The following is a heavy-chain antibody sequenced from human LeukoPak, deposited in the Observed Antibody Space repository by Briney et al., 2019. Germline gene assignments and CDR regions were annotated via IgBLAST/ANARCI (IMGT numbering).Heavy chain of an antibody. J-gene: IGHJ4*02. V-gene: IGHV1-46*01. CDR2: INPSGGST. CDR3: ARSNNYYASSGYYAKTRRDFDY. Sequence: ASVKVSCKTSGYTFTSYYMHWVRQAPGQGLEWMGIINPSGGSTSYAQKSQGRVTMTRATSTSAVYMELSSLRSEDTAVYYCARSNNYYASSGYYAKTRRDFDYWGQGTLVAVSS. D-gene: IGHD3-22*01. CDR1: GYTFTSYY.